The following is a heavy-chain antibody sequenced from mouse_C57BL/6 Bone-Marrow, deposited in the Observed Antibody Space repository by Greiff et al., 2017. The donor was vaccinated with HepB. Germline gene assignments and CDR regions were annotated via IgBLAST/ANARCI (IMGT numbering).Heavy chain of an antibody. D-gene: IGHD2-3*01. V-gene: IGHV1-50*01. CDR2: IDPSDSYT. Sequence: QVHVKQPGAELVKPGASVKLSCKASGYTFTSYWMQWVKQRPGQGLEWIGEIDPSDSYTNYNQKFKGKATLTVDTSSSTAYMQLSSLTSEDSAVYYCARDKFDGYYDYWGQGTTLTVSS. J-gene: IGHJ2*01. CDR1: GYTFTSYW. CDR3: ARDKFDGYYDY.